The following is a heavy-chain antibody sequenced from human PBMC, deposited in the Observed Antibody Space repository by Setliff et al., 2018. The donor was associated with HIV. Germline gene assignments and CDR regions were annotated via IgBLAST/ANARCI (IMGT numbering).Heavy chain of an antibody. Sequence: GSLRLSCITSGFTFGDYAMTWIRQAPGKGLEWVSCISSSSSYIYYADSVKGRFTISRDNAKNSLYLQMNSLRAEDTAVYYCARARGSPTSYFDYWGQGTLVTVSS. CDR3: ARARGSPTSYFDY. J-gene: IGHJ4*02. CDR1: GFTFGDYA. D-gene: IGHD1-26*01. V-gene: IGHV3-21*01. CDR2: ISSSSSYI.